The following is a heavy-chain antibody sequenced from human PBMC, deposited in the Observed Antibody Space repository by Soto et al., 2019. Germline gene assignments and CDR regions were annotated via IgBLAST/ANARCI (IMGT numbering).Heavy chain of an antibody. CDR1: GGSVSSGSYY. CDR2: IYYSGST. J-gene: IGHJ5*02. Sequence: QVQLQESGPGLVKPSETLSLTCTVSGGSVSSGSYYWSWIRQPPGKGLEWIGYIYYSGSTNYNPSLKSRVTISVDTSKNQFSLKLSSVTAADTAVYYCARGLESQLNWFDPWGQGTLVTVSS. CDR3: ARGLESQLNWFDP. D-gene: IGHD3-3*01. V-gene: IGHV4-61*01.